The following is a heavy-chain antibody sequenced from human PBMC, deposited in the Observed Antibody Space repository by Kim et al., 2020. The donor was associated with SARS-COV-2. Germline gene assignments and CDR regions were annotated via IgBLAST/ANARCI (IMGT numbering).Heavy chain of an antibody. CDR3: ARSGYSSGFYYYYAMDV. CDR2: IIPIFGTT. J-gene: IGHJ6*02. CDR1: GGTFSNYA. Sequence: SVKVSCKASGGTFSNYAISWVRQAPGQGLECMGGIIPIFGTTNYAQKFQGRVTITADESTSTAYMELSSLRSEDTAVYYCARSGYSSGFYYYYAMDVWGQGTTVTVSS. D-gene: IGHD5-18*01. V-gene: IGHV1-69*13.